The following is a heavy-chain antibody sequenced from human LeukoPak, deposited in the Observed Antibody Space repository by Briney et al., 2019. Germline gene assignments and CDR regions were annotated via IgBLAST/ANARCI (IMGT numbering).Heavy chain of an antibody. D-gene: IGHD3-22*01. CDR2: INHSGST. V-gene: IGHV4-34*01. Sequence: PSETLSLTCAVYGGSFSGYYWSWIRQPPGKGLEWIGEINHSGSTNYNPSLKSRVTISVDTSKNQFSLKLSSVTAADTAVYYCARRKSYYYDSSGYYKRDYYYYMDVWGKGTTVTISS. CDR3: ARRKSYYYDSSGYYKRDYYYYMDV. CDR1: GGSFSGYY. J-gene: IGHJ6*03.